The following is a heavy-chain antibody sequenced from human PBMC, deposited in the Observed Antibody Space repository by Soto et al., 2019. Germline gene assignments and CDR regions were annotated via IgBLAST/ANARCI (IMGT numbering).Heavy chain of an antibody. CDR3: ARTDRDFYGLDV. CDR1: GFTFRNYD. J-gene: IGHJ6*02. V-gene: IGHV3-13*05. CDR2: ISAAGDP. Sequence: EVQLVESGGGLVQPGGSLRLSCEVCGFTFRNYDMHWVRQGTGKGLEWVSGISAAGDPDYADSVEGRFTISRENAQNSFFLQMNSLSVGDTAVYYCARTDRDFYGLDVWGQGTTVIVSS.